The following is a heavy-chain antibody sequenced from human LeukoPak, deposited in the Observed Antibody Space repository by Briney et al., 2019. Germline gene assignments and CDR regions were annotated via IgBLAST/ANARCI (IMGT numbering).Heavy chain of an antibody. J-gene: IGHJ5*02. D-gene: IGHD3-22*01. Sequence: PGGSLRLSCAASGFTFSDYYMSWIRQAPGKGLEWVSYISSSGSTIYYADSVKGRFTISRDNAKNSLYLQMNSLRAEDTAVYYCASARYYYDSSGYANWFDPWGQGTLVTVSS. CDR3: ASARYYYDSSGYANWFDP. CDR1: GFTFSDYY. V-gene: IGHV3-11*04. CDR2: ISSSGSTI.